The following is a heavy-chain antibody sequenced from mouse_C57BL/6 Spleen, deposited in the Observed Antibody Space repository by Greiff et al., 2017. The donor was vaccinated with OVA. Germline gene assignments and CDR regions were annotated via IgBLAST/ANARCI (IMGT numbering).Heavy chain of an antibody. CDR1: GYTFTDYY. CDR2: INPYNGGT. V-gene: IGHV1-19*01. CDR3: SRRGGVASDY. J-gene: IGHJ2*01. Sequence: EVQLQQSGPVLVKPGASVKMSCKASGYTFTDYYMNWVKQSHGKSLEWIGVINPYNGGTSYNQKFKGKATLTVDKSASTAYMELNSLTSEDSAVYYCSRRGGVASDYWGQGTTLTVSS. D-gene: IGHD1-1*01.